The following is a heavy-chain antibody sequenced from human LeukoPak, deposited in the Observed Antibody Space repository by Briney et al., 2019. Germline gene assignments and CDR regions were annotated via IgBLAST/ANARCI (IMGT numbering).Heavy chain of an antibody. CDR1: GGSISSYY. V-gene: IGHV4-59*01. CDR2: IYYSGST. J-gene: IGHJ4*02. Sequence: SETLSLTCTVSGGSISSYYWSWIRQPPGKGLEWIGYIYYSGSTNYNPSLKSRVTISVDTSKNQFSLKLSSVTAADTAVHYCARDSAGGFPEYWGQGTLVTVSS. D-gene: IGHD5-12*01. CDR3: ARDSAGGFPEY.